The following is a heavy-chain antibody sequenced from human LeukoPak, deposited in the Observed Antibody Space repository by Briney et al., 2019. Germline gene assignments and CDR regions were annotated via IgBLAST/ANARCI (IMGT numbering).Heavy chain of an antibody. V-gene: IGHV3-23*01. CDR3: AKDPKLYCSGGSCYGDY. CDR1: GFTFSSYA. J-gene: IGHJ4*02. CDR2: ISGSGGST. D-gene: IGHD2-15*01. Sequence: PGGSLRLSCAASGFTFSSYAMSWVRQAPGKGLEWVSAISGSGGSTYYADSVKGRFTISRDNPKNTLYLQMNSLRAEDTAVYYCAKDPKLYCSGGSCYGDYWGQETLVTVSS.